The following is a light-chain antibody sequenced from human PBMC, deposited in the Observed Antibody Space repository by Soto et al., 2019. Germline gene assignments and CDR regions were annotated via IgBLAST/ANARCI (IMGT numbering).Light chain of an antibody. CDR3: CSFAGSYTVV. CDR2: DVT. CDR1: SSDVGGYNF. Sequence: QTVVTQPRSVSGSPGQSVAISCTGTSSDVGGYNFVSWYQQHPGKAPTLMIYDVTKRPSGVPDRFSGSKSGNSASLIISGLQAEDEADYYCCSFAGSYTVVFGGGTKVTVL. V-gene: IGLV2-11*01. J-gene: IGLJ2*01.